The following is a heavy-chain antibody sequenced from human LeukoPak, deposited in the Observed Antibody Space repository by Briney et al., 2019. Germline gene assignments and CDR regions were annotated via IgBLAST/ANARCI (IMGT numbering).Heavy chain of an antibody. CDR2: INHSGST. V-gene: IGHV4-34*01. J-gene: IGHJ5*02. Sequence: SETLSLTCAVYGGSFSGYYWSWIRQPPGKGLEWIGEINHSGSTNYNPSLKSRVTISVDTSKNQFSLKLSSVTAADTAVYYCARLPTKYDFPTNWFDPWGQGTLVTVSS. CDR1: GGSFSGYY. CDR3: ARLPTKYDFPTNWFDP. D-gene: IGHD3/OR15-3a*01.